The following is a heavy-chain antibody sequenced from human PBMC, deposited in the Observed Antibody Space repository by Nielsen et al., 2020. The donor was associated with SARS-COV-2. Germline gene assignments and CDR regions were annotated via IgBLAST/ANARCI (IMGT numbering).Heavy chain of an antibody. CDR2: INHSGST. Sequence: GSLRLSCAVYGGSFSGYYWSWIRQPPGKGLEWIGEINHSGSTNYNPSLKSPVTISVDTSKNQFSLKLSSVTAADTAVYYCARVQYCSSTSCYHNYYYYYGMDVWGQGTTVTVSS. D-gene: IGHD2-2*01. V-gene: IGHV4-34*01. J-gene: IGHJ6*02. CDR3: ARVQYCSSTSCYHNYYYYYGMDV. CDR1: GGSFSGYY.